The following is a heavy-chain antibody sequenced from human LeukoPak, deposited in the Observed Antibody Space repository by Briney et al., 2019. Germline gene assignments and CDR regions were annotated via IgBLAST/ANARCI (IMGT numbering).Heavy chain of an antibody. CDR1: GFTFSDYY. Sequence: SGGSLRLSCAASGFTFSDYYMSWIRQAPGKGLEWVSYISSSGSTIYYADSVKGRFTISRDNSKNTLYLQMNSLRAEDTAVYYCAREESSTVTLFLSYYYYGMDVWGQGTTVTVSS. CDR3: AREESSTVTLFLSYYYYGMDV. J-gene: IGHJ6*02. D-gene: IGHD4-4*01. CDR2: ISSSGSTI. V-gene: IGHV3-11*04.